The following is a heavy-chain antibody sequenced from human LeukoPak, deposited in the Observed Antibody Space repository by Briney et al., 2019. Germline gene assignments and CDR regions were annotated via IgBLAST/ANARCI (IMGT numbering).Heavy chain of an antibody. Sequence: GGSLRLSCAASGFTFSSYGMHWVRQAPGKGLEWVAVIWYDGSNKYYADSVKGRFTISRDNSKNTLYLQMNSLRAEDTAVYYCAKDRCGGDCYWSDYWGQGTLVTVSS. CDR1: GFTFSSYG. CDR2: IWYDGSNK. J-gene: IGHJ4*02. CDR3: AKDRCGGDCYWSDY. D-gene: IGHD2-21*02. V-gene: IGHV3-33*06.